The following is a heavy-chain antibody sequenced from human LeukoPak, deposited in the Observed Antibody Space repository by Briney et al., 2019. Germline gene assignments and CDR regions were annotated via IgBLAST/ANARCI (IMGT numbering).Heavy chain of an antibody. V-gene: IGHV3-7*01. D-gene: IGHD2-21*01. CDR1: GFTFSSYW. J-gene: IGHJ4*02. CDR2: IKQDGSEK. Sequence: GGSLRLSCAASGFTFSSYWMSWVRQAPGKGLEWVGNIKQDGSEKYYVDSVKGRFTISRDNAKNSLYLQMNSLRAEDTAVYYCAGGPHHIVVDSWGQGTPVTVSS. CDR3: AGGPHHIVVDS.